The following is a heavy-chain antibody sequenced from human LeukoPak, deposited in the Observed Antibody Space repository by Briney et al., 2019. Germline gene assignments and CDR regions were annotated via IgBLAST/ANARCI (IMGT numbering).Heavy chain of an antibody. J-gene: IGHJ3*02. CDR1: GFTFSSYG. V-gene: IGHV3-30*02. D-gene: IGHD3-3*02. Sequence: GGSLRLSCAASGFTFSSYGMHWVRQAPGKGLEWVAFIRYDGSNKYYADSVKGRFTISRDSSKNTLYLQMNSLRAEDTAVYYCARGRRQGTIFGVARNGFDIWGQGTMVTVSS. CDR2: IRYDGSNK. CDR3: ARGRRQGTIFGVARNGFDI.